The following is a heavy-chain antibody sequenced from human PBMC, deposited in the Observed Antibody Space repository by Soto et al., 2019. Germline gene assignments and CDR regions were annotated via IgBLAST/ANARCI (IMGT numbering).Heavy chain of an antibody. Sequence: TGGSLRLSCEASGFTFSYYCMSWIRQAPGKGLEWIAYSSNSGTFTKYADSVKGRFSISRDDAKNSLYLQINNLSGEDTATYFCARSGDNYNLLDYWGQGTPVTVSS. D-gene: IGHD1-1*01. CDR1: GFTFSYYC. V-gene: IGHV3-11*06. J-gene: IGHJ4*02. CDR3: ARSGDNYNLLDY. CDR2: SSNSGTFT.